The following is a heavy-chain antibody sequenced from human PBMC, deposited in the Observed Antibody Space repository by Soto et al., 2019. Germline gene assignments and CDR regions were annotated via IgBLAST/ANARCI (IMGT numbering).Heavy chain of an antibody. J-gene: IGHJ4*02. CDR1: GGSFSSSNYY. V-gene: IGHV4-39*01. CDR3: ARRGGGDSLFDS. Sequence: ETLSLTCTVSGGSFSSSNYYWGWIRQSQGKGLEWIGNIFYGGGSGVAYYSPSLKSRVTISVDTSKNQFSLHMRSRTAADTAVYFCARRGGGDSLFDSWGQGKLVTVSS. D-gene: IGHD4-17*01. CDR2: IFYGGGSGVA.